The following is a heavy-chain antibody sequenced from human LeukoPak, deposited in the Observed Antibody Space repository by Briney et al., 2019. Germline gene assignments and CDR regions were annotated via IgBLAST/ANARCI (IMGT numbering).Heavy chain of an antibody. D-gene: IGHD2-2*01. V-gene: IGHV3-30-3*01. J-gene: IGHJ5*02. CDR2: VSYDGSNK. CDR3: ARSHCGSISCYERGWFDP. CDR1: GFTFSSYW. Sequence: GGSLRLSCAASGFTFSSYWMNWARQAPGKGLEWVTVVSYDGSNKYYADSVKGRFTISRDNSKNTLYLQMNSLRAEDTAVYYCARSHCGSISCYERGWFDPWGQGTLVTVSS.